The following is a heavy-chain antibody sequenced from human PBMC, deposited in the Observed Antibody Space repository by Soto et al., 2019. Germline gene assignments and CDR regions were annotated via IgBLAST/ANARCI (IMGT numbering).Heavy chain of an antibody. D-gene: IGHD4-17*01. J-gene: IGHJ5*02. Sequence: QVQLVQSGAEVKKPGSSVKVSCKASGGTFSSYTISWVRQAPGQGLEWMGRIIPILGIANYAQKFQGRVTITADKSTSTAYMELSSLRSEDTAVYYCARVPTTVVTPEFDWFDPWGQGTLVTVSS. V-gene: IGHV1-69*02. CDR1: GGTFSSYT. CDR2: IIPILGIA. CDR3: ARVPTTVVTPEFDWFDP.